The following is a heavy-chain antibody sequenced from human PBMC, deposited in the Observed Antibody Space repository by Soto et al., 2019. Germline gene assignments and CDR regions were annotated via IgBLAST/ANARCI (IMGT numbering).Heavy chain of an antibody. D-gene: IGHD2-21*01. CDR1: GGTFSTYS. CDR2: IIPMLGVR. J-gene: IGHJ3*02. CDR3: TIGSWSGEVFDI. Sequence: QVQLVQSGAEVKKPGSSVKVSCKDSGGTFSTYSMFWVRQAPGQGLEWMGRIIPMLGVRNYAQRFQDRVTIIAEKSTATVHMELSSLRSEDTPLYYCTIGSWSGEVFDIWGQGTMVTVSS. V-gene: IGHV1-69*02.